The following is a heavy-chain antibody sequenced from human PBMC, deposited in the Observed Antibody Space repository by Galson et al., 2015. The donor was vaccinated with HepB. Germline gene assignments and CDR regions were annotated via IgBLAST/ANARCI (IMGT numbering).Heavy chain of an antibody. D-gene: IGHD6-19*01. CDR1: GGSFSGYY. J-gene: IGHJ2*01. CDR2: INHSGST. Sequence: ETLSLTCAVYGGSFSGYYWSWIRQPPGKGLEWIGEINHSGSTNYNPSLKSRVTISVDTSKNQFSLKLSSVTAADTAVYYCARAGAVAGYWYFDLWGRGTLVTVSS. CDR3: ARAGAVAGYWYFDL. V-gene: IGHV4-34*01.